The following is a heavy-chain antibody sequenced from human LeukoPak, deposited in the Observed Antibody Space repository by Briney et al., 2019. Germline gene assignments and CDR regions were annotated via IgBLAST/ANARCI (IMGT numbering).Heavy chain of an antibody. D-gene: IGHD6-19*01. J-gene: IGHJ4*02. CDR2: ISWNSGSI. CDR1: GFTFDDYA. V-gene: IGHV3-9*01. Sequence: GGSLRLSCAASGFTFDDYAMHWVRQAPGKGLEWVSGISWNSGSIGYADSVKGRFTISRDNAKNSLYLQMNSLRAEDTALYYCAKEGQWLASYYFDYWGQGTLSPSPQ. CDR3: AKEGQWLASYYFDY.